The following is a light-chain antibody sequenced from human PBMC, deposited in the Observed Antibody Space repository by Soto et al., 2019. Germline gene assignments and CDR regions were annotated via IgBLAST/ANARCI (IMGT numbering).Light chain of an antibody. CDR2: GAT. CDR1: EGVSSY. CDR3: QQYLSYPLT. V-gene: IGKV1-8*01. Sequence: AIRMTQSPSSLSASTGDRVTSTCRASEGVSSYLAWYQQKPGKAPKVLIYGATTLQSGVPPRFSGSGYGADFTLTISLLQSEAFAQYYCQQYLSYPLTFGGGTKVEI. J-gene: IGKJ4*01.